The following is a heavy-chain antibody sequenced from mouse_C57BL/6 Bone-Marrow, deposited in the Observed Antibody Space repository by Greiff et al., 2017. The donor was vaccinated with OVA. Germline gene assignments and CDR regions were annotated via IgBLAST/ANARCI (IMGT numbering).Heavy chain of an antibody. CDR2: ISSGGGYT. CDR1: GFTFSSYG. Sequence: EVHLVESGGDLVKPGGSLKLSCAASGFTFSSYGMSWVRQTPDKRLEWVATISSGGGYTYYPDSVKGRFTIARDNAKNTLYLQMSSLKSEDTAMYYCARHGNYFYAMDYWGQGTSVTVSS. D-gene: IGHD2-1*01. J-gene: IGHJ4*01. CDR3: ARHGNYFYAMDY. V-gene: IGHV5-6*01.